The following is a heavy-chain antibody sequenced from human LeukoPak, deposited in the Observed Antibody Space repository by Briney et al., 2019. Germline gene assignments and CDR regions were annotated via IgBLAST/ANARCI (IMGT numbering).Heavy chain of an antibody. CDR1: GGSISSYY. CDR2: IYYSGST. D-gene: IGHD4-23*01. V-gene: IGHV4-59*01. Sequence: SETLSLTCTVSGGSISSYYWSWIRQPSGKGLEWIGYIYYSGSTNYNPSLKSRVTISVDTSKNQFSLKLSSVTAADTAVYYCARGVSVVAYYFDYWGQGTLVTVSS. J-gene: IGHJ4*02. CDR3: ARGVSVVAYYFDY.